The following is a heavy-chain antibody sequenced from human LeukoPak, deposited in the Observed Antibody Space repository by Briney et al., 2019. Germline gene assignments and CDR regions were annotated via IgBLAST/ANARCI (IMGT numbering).Heavy chain of an antibody. D-gene: IGHD3-22*01. CDR2: IYYSGST. J-gene: IGHJ3*02. V-gene: IGHV4-59*01. CDR3: ARPTYYYDSSGQYFDI. CDR1: GGSISSYY. Sequence: SETLSLTCTVSGGSISSYYWSWIRQPPGKGLEWIGYIYYSGSTNYNPSLKSRVTISVDTSKNQFSLKLSSVTAADTAVYYCARPTYYYDSSGQYFDIWGQGTMVTVSS.